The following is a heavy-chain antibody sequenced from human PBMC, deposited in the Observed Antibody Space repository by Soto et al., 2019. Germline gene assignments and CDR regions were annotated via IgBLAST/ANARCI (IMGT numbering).Heavy chain of an antibody. CDR2: IRDGGEST. CDR3: APHVHCSGGSCHYDAFDI. D-gene: IGHD2-15*01. V-gene: IGHV3-23*01. Sequence: EVQLLEPGGGLVQPGESLRLSCAFSGFIFGNYMMTWFRQAPGKGLEWVSTIRDGGESTYYADSVKGRFTISRDNSKNTLYLQMDSLGVEDTAVYYCAPHVHCSGGSCHYDAFDIRGQGTMVTVSS. CDR1: GFIFGNYM. J-gene: IGHJ3*02.